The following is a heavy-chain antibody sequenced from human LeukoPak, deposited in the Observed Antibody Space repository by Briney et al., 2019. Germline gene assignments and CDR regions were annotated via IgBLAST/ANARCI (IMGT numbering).Heavy chain of an antibody. CDR3: ARGSRGSGGSCYRN. Sequence: PSETLSLTCAVYGGSFSGHYWSWIRQPPGKGLEWIGEINHSGSTNYNPSLKSRVTISVDTSKNQFSLKLSSVTAADTAVYYCARGSRGSGGSCYRNWGQGTLVTVSS. V-gene: IGHV4-34*01. D-gene: IGHD2-15*01. CDR1: GGSFSGHY. CDR2: INHSGST. J-gene: IGHJ4*02.